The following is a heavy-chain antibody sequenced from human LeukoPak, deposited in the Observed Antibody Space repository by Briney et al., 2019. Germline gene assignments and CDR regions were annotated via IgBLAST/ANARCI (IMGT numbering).Heavy chain of an antibody. J-gene: IGHJ4*02. CDR3: AKSPPVTAKGWYFDY. V-gene: IGHV3-23*01. D-gene: IGHD2-21*02. CDR1: GFTFSSYA. CDR2: ISGNGVTR. Sequence: GSLRLSCAASGFTFSSYAMNWVRQTPGKGLEWFSGISGNGVTRHYADSVKGRLTISRDNSKSTLYLQMNSLRAEDTAVYYCAKSPPVTAKGWYFDYWGQGTRVTVSS.